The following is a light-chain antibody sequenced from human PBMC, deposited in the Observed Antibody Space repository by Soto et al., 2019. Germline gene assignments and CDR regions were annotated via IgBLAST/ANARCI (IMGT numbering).Light chain of an antibody. CDR2: GAS. Sequence: EIVLTQFLCTLSLTPGERATLSCRASQSVSNNYLAWYQQKPGQAPRLLIYGASNRATGIPDRFSGSGSGTDFTLTISRLEPEDFAVYYCQQYGSSPLFGQGTKVDIK. J-gene: IGKJ1*01. CDR1: QSVSNNY. V-gene: IGKV3-20*01. CDR3: QQYGSSPL.